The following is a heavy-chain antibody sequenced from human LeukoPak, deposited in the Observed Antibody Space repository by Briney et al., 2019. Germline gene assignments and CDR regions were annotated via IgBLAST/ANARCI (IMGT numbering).Heavy chain of an antibody. CDR3: AKAFGSGWYGVSYYFDY. Sequence: QTGGSLRLSCAASGFTFSSYAMSWVRQAPGKGLEWVSAISGSGGSTYYADSVKGRFTISRDNSKNTLYLQMNSLRAEDTAVYYCAKAFGSGWYGVSYYFDYWGQGTLVTVSS. CDR1: GFTFSSYA. J-gene: IGHJ4*02. CDR2: ISGSGGST. D-gene: IGHD6-19*01. V-gene: IGHV3-23*01.